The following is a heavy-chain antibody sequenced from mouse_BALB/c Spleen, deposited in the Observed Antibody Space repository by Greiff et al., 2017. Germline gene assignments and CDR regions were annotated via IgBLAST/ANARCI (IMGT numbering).Heavy chain of an antibody. CDR1: GFTFSDYY. CDR3: AREGYYGPYAMDY. CDR2: ISDGGSYT. V-gene: IGHV5-4*02. J-gene: IGHJ4*01. D-gene: IGHD1-1*01. Sequence: EVNLVESGGGLVKPGGSLKLSCAASGFTFSDYYMYWVRQTPEKRLEWVATISDGGSYTYYPDSVKGRFTISRDNAKNNLYLQMSSLKSEDTAMYYCAREGYYGPYAMDYWGQGTSVTVSS.